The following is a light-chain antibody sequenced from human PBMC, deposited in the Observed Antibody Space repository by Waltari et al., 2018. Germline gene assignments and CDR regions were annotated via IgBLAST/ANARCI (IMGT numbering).Light chain of an antibody. J-gene: IGLJ1*01. V-gene: IGLV3-21*04. Sequence: SYVLTQPPSVSVAPGETARITCGGDNIGSYSVHWYQQKPGQAPVLVISYDSDRPSGIPERFSGSNSANTATLTISRVEAGDEANYYCQVWHAAIDPGVFGTGTEVTV. CDR2: YDS. CDR1: NIGSYS. CDR3: QVWHAAIDPGV.